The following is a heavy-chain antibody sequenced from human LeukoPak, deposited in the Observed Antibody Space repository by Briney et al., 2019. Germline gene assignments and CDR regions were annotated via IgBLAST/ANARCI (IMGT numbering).Heavy chain of an antibody. V-gene: IGHV3-33*06. CDR1: GFTFSSYG. CDR3: AKSPTFGGVIVTNY. D-gene: IGHD3-16*02. Sequence: GGSLRLSCAMSGFTFSSYGMHWVRQAPGRGLEWVAVIWSHGRDKFYADAVKGRFTISRDISKNMLYLQMNSLRAEDTAVYYCAKSPTFGGVIVTNYWGQGTLVTVSS. J-gene: IGHJ4*02. CDR2: IWSHGRDK.